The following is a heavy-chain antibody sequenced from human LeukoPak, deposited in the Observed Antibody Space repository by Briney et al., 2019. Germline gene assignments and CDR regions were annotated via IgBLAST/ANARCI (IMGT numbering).Heavy chain of an antibody. V-gene: IGHV4-30-2*01. D-gene: IGHD3-9*01. CDR1: GGSISSGGYS. Sequence: SETLSLTCAVSGGSISSGGYSWSWIRQPPGKGLEWIGYIYHSGSIYYNPSLKSRVTISVDRSKNQFSLKLSSVTAADTAVYYCARGAGFYDILTGYYRFDWSDPWGQGTLVTVSS. CDR3: ARGAGFYDILTGYYRFDWSDP. CDR2: IYHSGSI. J-gene: IGHJ5*02.